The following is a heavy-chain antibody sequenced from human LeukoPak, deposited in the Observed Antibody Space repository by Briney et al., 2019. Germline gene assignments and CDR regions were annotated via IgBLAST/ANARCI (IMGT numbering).Heavy chain of an antibody. J-gene: IGHJ4*02. CDR3: TRAIPGYGSGNY. D-gene: IGHD3-10*01. Sequence: GGSLRLSCTASGFTFGDYAMSWVRQAPGKGLEWVGFIRSKAYGGTTEYAASVKGRFTISRDDSKSIAYLQMNSLKTEDTAVYYCTRAIPGYGSGNYWGQGTLVTVSS. CDR1: GFTFGDYA. CDR2: IRSKAYGGTT. V-gene: IGHV3-49*04.